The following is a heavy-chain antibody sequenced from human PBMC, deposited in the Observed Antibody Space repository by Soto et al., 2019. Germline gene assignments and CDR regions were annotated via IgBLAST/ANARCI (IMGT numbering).Heavy chain of an antibody. D-gene: IGHD2-2*01. V-gene: IGHV4-59*08. CDR3: ARLGRYQMGIFDY. CDR1: GFTFRTYY. J-gene: IGHJ4*02. Sequence: XXTLTLSCAACGFTFRTYYLRWIPQTPGKGLEYIGYIYDSGSTNYNPSRKSRVTIAVDTSKNQFSLKLSSVTAADTALYYCARLGRYQMGIFDYWGQGTLVTVSS. CDR2: IYDSGST.